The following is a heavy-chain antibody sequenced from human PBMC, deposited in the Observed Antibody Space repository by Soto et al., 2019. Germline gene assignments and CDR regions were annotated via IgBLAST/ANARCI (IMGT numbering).Heavy chain of an antibody. D-gene: IGHD3-22*01. Sequence: ASVKVPCKASGYTFTNYYFHWVRRAPGQGLDWMGILYPGGDLTNYAQKFEGRLTMTRDTSTSTVYMELSSLRSDDTAVYYCARDRLGYYDSSGYNPDWFDPWGQGTLVPVSS. CDR1: GYTFTNYY. CDR3: ARDRLGYYDSSGYNPDWFDP. CDR2: LYPGGDLT. V-gene: IGHV1-46*01. J-gene: IGHJ5*02.